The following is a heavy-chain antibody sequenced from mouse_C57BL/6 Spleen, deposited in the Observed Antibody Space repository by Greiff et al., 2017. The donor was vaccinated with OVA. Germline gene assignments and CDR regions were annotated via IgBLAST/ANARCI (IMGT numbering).Heavy chain of an antibody. CDR2: IRLKSDNYAT. CDR1: GFTFSNYW. D-gene: IGHD1-1*01. CDR3: TNYGSSRLFAY. J-gene: IGHJ3*01. Sequence: EVQRVESGGGLVQPGGSMKLSCVASGFTFSNYWMNWVRQSPEKGLEWVAQIRLKSDNYATHYAESVKGRFTISRDDSKSSVYLQMNNLRAEDTGIYYCTNYGSSRLFAYWGQGTLVTVSA. V-gene: IGHV6-3*01.